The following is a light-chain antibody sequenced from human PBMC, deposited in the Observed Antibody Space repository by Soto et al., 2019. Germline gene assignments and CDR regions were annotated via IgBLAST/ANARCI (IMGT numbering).Light chain of an antibody. V-gene: IGLV3-9*01. CDR2: RDS. CDR3: QVWDSSSVV. J-gene: IGLJ2*01. Sequence: SYELTQPLSVSVALGQTARITCGGNNIGIKHVHWYQQKPGQAPVLVICRDSNRPSGIPERFSGSNSGNTATLTISRAQAGDEADYSCQVWDSSSVVFGGGTKLTVL. CDR1: NIGIKH.